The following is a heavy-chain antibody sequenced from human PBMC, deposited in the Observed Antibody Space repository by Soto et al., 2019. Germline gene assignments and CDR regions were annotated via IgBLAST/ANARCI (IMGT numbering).Heavy chain of an antibody. CDR1: GGTFSSYA. CDR3: AREYQYYYDSSGYYFDL. D-gene: IGHD3-22*01. CDR2: IIPIFGTA. J-gene: IGHJ2*01. Sequence: QVQLVQSGAEVKKPGSSVKVSCKASGGTFSSYAISWVRQAPGQGLEWMGGIIPIFGTANYAQKFQGRVTITADESTSTAYMELSSLRSEDTAVYYCAREYQYYYDSSGYYFDLWGRGTLVTVSS. V-gene: IGHV1-69*01.